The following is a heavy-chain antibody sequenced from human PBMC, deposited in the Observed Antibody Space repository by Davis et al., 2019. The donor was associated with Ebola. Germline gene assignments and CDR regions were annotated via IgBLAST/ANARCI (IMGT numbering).Heavy chain of an antibody. CDR3: ARDVGPELVVVAATQYGMDV. D-gene: IGHD2-15*01. J-gene: IGHJ6*02. CDR1: GFTFSDYY. CDR2: ISSSSSYT. V-gene: IGHV3-11*06. Sequence: PGGSLRLSCAASGFTFSDYYMSWIRQAPGKGLEWVSYISSSSSYTNYADSVKGRFTISRDNAKNSLYLQMNSLRAEDTAVYYCARDVGPELVVVAATQYGMDVWGQGTTVTVSS.